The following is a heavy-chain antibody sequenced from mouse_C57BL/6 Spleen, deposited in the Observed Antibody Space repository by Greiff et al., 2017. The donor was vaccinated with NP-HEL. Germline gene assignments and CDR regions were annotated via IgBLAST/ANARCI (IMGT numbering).Heavy chain of an antibody. V-gene: IGHV5-12*01. D-gene: IGHD2-4*01. CDR1: GFTFSDYY. J-gene: IGHJ3*01. CDR3: ARVYDYDVGFAY. CDR2: ISNGGGST. Sequence: EVQVVESGGGLVQPGGSLKLSCAASGFTFSDYYMYWVRQTPEKRLEWVAYISNGGGSTYYPDTVKGRFTISRDNAKNTLYLQMSRLKSEDTAMYYCARVYDYDVGFAYWGQGTLVTVSA.